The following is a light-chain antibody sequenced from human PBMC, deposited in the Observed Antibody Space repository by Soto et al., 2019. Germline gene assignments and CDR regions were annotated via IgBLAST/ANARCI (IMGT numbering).Light chain of an antibody. V-gene: IGLV2-18*01. CDR2: EAS. CDR1: STDFVSYDR. Sequence: QSALTQPPSVSGSPGQSVTISCTGTSTDFVSYDRVSWYQQPPGTAPKLIIYEASNRPSGVPDRFSGSKSGNTASLTISGLQAADEADYYCTLHTSENTDVFGTGTKVTVL. J-gene: IGLJ1*01. CDR3: TLHTSENTDV.